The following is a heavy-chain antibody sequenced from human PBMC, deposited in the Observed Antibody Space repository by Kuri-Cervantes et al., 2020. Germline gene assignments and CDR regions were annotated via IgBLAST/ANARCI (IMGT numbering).Heavy chain of an antibody. CDR2: VCYSGST. D-gene: IGHD3-22*01. Sequence: GSLRLSCSVSGDSISSKSFYWGWIRQPPGKGLEWIGSVCYSGSTYYNPSLKSRVTISVDTSKNQFSLKLSSVTAADAAVYYCAGGRSPVPLIVVVKAYYYYMDVWGKGTMVTVSS. CDR1: GDSISSKSFY. CDR3: AGGRSPVPLIVVVKAYYYYMDV. V-gene: IGHV4-39*01. J-gene: IGHJ6*03.